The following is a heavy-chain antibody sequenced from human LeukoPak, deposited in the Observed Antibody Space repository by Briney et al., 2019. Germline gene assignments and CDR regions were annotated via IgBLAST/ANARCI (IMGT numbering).Heavy chain of an antibody. CDR3: ASRSQYSAFDY. CDR1: GGSISSGGYY. CDR2: IYYSGST. J-gene: IGHJ4*02. V-gene: IGHV4-31*03. Sequence: ASETLSLTCTVSGGSISSGGYYWSWIRQHSGKGLEWIGYIYYSGSTYYNPSLKSRVTISVDTSKNQFSLKLSSVTAADTAVYYCASRSQYSAFDYWGQGTLVTVSS. D-gene: IGHD2-21*01.